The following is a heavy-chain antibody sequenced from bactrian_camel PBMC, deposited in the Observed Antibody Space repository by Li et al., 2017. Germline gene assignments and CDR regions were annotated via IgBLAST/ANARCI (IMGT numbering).Heavy chain of an antibody. D-gene: IGHD6*01. CDR2: IDSRGGT. V-gene: IGHV3S53*01. Sequence: HVHLVESGGGSVQAGGSLRLSCSASEDTYSEYDDSTPYNCMGWFRQSPGKEREGVAAIDSRGGTAYAESVKGRFTISKDNAKNTLYLQMNSQKPEDTDMYFCAAESRPTEQCTVVPGTHVERADFGYWGQGTQVTVS. J-gene: IGHJ6*01. CDR3: AAESRPTEQCTVVPGTHVERADFGY. CDR1: EDTYSEYDDSTPYNC.